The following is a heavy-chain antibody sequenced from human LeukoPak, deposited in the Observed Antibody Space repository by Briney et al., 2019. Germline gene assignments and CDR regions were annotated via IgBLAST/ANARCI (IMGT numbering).Heavy chain of an antibody. CDR3: VRILGRYQEGMDV. Sequence: SETLSLTCTVSGGSLTDGDYYWGWVRQPPGTGLQWIATTYEGASLKSRVTISLDTSKNQFFLRLTSVTAADTAVYYCVRILGRYQEGMDVWGPGITVTVFS. CDR1: GGSLTDGDYY. V-gene: IGHV4-61*08. CDR2: T. D-gene: IGHD1-26*01. J-gene: IGHJ6*02.